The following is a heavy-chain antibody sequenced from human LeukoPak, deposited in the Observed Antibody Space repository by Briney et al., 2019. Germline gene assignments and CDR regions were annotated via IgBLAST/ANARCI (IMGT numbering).Heavy chain of an antibody. J-gene: IGHJ5*02. Sequence: SETLSLTCTVSGGSISSYYWSWIRQPPGKGLEWIGYIYYSGSTNYNPSLKSRVTISVDTSKNPFSLKLSSVTAADTAVYYCAREGRYYGSGSYYNWDNWFDPWGQGTLVTVSS. CDR3: AREGRYYGSGSYYNWDNWFDP. CDR2: IYYSGST. D-gene: IGHD3-10*01. V-gene: IGHV4-59*01. CDR1: GGSISSYY.